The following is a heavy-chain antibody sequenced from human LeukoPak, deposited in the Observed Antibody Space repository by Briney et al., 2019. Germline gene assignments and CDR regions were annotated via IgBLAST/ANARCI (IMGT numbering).Heavy chain of an antibody. Sequence: ASVKVSCKASGYTFTGYYMHWVRQAPGQGLEWMGWINPNSGGTNHAQKFQGRVAMTRDTSISTAYMELSRLRSDDTAVYYCASTGSNYCTTPFDYWGQGTLVTVSS. V-gene: IGHV1-2*02. CDR3: ASTGSNYCTTPFDY. CDR1: GYTFTGYY. CDR2: INPNSGGT. D-gene: IGHD4-11*01. J-gene: IGHJ4*02.